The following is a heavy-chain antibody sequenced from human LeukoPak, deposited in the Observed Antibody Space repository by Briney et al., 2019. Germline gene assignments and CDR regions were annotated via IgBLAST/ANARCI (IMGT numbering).Heavy chain of an antibody. CDR3: AKDLLRTIVVITAAGYYFDY. Sequence: PGGSLRLSCAASGFTFRSYGMSWVRQAPGKGLEWVSGITGSGGSTYYADSVRGRFTISRDNSKNTLYLQMNSLRAEDTAVYYCAKDLLRTIVVITAAGYYFDYWGQGTLVTVSS. J-gene: IGHJ4*02. CDR1: GFTFRSYG. D-gene: IGHD3-22*01. CDR2: ITGSGGST. V-gene: IGHV3-23*01.